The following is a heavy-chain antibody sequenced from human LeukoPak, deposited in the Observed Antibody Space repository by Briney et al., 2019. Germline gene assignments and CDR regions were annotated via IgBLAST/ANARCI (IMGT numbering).Heavy chain of an antibody. V-gene: IGHV3-74*01. Sequence: PGGSLGLSCATSGFTFSSYWMHWVRQAPGKGLVWVSRINSDGSNTSYADSVKGRFTISRDNAKRTLYLQMNSLRAEDTAVYYCARGYSYGYRIDYWGQGTLVTVSS. CDR3: ARGYSYGYRIDY. CDR2: INSDGSNT. D-gene: IGHD5-18*01. J-gene: IGHJ4*02. CDR1: GFTFSSYW.